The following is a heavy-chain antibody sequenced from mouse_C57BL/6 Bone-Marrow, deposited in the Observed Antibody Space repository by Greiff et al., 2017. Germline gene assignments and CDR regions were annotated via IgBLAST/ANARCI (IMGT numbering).Heavy chain of an antibody. J-gene: IGHJ4*01. D-gene: IGHD2-3*01. Sequence: QVQLQQPGAELVKPGASVKLSCKASGYTFTSYWMHWVKQRPGQGLEWIGMIHPNRGSTNYTEKFKSKATLTVDKSSSTAYMQLSSLTSEDSAVYYCARRWLLPYYYAMDYWGQGTSVTVSS. V-gene: IGHV1-64*01. CDR3: ARRWLLPYYYAMDY. CDR1: GYTFTSYW. CDR2: IHPNRGST.